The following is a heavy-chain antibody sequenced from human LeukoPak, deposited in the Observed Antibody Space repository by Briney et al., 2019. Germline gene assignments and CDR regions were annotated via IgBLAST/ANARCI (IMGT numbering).Heavy chain of an antibody. D-gene: IGHD2-21*01. CDR3: ARHIPFDC. CDR2: ISTSGGTI. V-gene: IGHV3-48*01. J-gene: IGHJ4*02. CDR1: GGSISSSN. Sequence: GTLSLTCAVSGGSISSSNWWSWVRQPPGKGLEWVSYISTSGGTIYYADSVKGRFTISRDNAKNSLYLQMDSLRAEDTAVYYCARHIPFDCWGQGTLVTVSS.